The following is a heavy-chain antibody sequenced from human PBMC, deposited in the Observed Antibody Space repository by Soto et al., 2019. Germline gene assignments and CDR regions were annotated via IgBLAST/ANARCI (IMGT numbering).Heavy chain of an antibody. D-gene: IGHD5-12*01. Sequence: ASVKVSCKASGYTFTNYGISWVRQAPGQGPEWMGWISAYNGNTNYAQRLQDRVPMTTDTSTNTAYMELRSLRSADTAMYYCARDGYTAYNWLDPWGQGTLVTVSS. J-gene: IGHJ5*02. CDR2: ISAYNGNT. V-gene: IGHV1-18*01. CDR3: ARDGYTAYNWLDP. CDR1: GYTFTNYG.